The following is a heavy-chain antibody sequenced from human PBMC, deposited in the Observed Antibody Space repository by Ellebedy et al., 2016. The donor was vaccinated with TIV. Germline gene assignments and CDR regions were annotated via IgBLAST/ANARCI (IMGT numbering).Heavy chain of an antibody. D-gene: IGHD6-19*01. CDR1: GFSFSNSW. J-gene: IGHJ4*02. CDR2: IEGDGSGI. CDR3: ARDQWLGRAYYFDY. V-gene: IGHV3-7*01. Sequence: GESLKISCVASGFSFSNSWMNWLRQAPGKVLEWVAMIEGDGSGIFYEDSVKGRFTISRDNAKNSLYLQLNSLRPEDTAVYYCARDQWLGRAYYFDYWGQGTLLTVSS.